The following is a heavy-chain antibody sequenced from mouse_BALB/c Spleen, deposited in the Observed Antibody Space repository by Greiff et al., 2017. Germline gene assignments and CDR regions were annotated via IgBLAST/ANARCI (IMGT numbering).Heavy chain of an antibody. V-gene: IGHV5-4*02. CDR2: ISDGGSYT. CDR3: ARGHYYGFDY. J-gene: IGHJ2*01. CDR1: GFTFSDYY. D-gene: IGHD1-2*01. Sequence: EVQLVESGGGLVKPGGSLKLSCAASGFTFSDYYMYWVRQTPEKRLEWVATISDGGSYTYYPDSVKGRFTISRDNAKNNLYLQMSSLKSEDTAMYYCARGHYYGFDYWGQGTTLTVSS.